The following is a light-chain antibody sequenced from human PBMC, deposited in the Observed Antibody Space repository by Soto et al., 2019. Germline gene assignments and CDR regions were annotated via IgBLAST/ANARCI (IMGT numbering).Light chain of an antibody. Sequence: AIRMTQSPSSLSASTGDRVNVTCRASQSISNYLAWNQQRPGEPPKLLIYGASTLQSGVPSRFSGSGYGTDVTLSISCLQSDDFATYFCQHYETYPWTFGQGTKIEIK. CDR3: QHYETYPWT. CDR2: GAS. CDR1: QSISNY. J-gene: IGKJ1*01. V-gene: IGKV1-8*01.